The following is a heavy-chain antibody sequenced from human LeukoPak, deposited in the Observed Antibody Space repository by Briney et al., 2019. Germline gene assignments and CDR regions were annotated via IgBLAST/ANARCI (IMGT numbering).Heavy chain of an antibody. CDR2: IYYSGST. CDR1: GGSISSYY. J-gene: IGHJ4*02. CDR3: ARDRHGGYDILTGTEGYYFDY. Sequence: SETLSLTCTVSGGSISSYYWSWIRQPPGKGLEWIGYIYYSGSTNYNPSLKSRVTISVDTSKNQFSLKLSSVTAADTAVYYCARDRHGGYDILTGTEGYYFDYWGQGTLVTVSS. V-gene: IGHV4-59*01. D-gene: IGHD3-9*01.